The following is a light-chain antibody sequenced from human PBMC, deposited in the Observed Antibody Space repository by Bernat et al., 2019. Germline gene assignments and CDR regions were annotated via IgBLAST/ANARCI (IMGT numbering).Light chain of an antibody. V-gene: IGKV1-16*02. CDR1: QGMSNY. CDR3: QPYYSYPLT. CDR2: GAY. Sequence: DIQMTQSPSSLSASVGDRVTITCRASQGMSNYLGWFQQKPGKAAKYLSYGAYRVQSGVSSKFSGSGSGTDFTLTISSLQPEDFATYYCQPYYSYPLTFGGRTKVEIK. J-gene: IGKJ4*01.